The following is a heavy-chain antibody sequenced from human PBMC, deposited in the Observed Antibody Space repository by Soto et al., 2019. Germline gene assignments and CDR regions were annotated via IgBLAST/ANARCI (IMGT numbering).Heavy chain of an antibody. Sequence: PSETLSLTCAVYGGSFSGYYWSWIRQPPGKGLEWIGEINHSGSTNYNPSLKSRVTISVDTSKNQFSLKLSSVTAADTAAYYCGRTRIAVAGTYYYYYGMDVWGQGTTVTVSS. CDR2: INHSGST. CDR3: GRTRIAVAGTYYYYYGMDV. V-gene: IGHV4-34*01. CDR1: GGSFSGYY. J-gene: IGHJ6*02. D-gene: IGHD6-19*01.